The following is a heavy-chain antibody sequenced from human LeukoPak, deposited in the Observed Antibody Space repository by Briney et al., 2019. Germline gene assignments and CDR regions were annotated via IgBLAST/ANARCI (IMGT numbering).Heavy chain of an antibody. CDR3: ARGGYYDFWSGYYTDLYFDY. CDR2: ISSSSSYI. CDR1: GFTFSSYS. D-gene: IGHD3-3*01. J-gene: IGHJ4*02. Sequence: PGGSLRLSCAASGFTFSSYSMNWVRQAPGKGLEWVSSISSSSSYIYYADSVKGRFTISRDNAKNSLYLQMNSLRAEDTAVYYCARGGYYDFWSGYYTDLYFDYWGQGTLVTVSS. V-gene: IGHV3-21*01.